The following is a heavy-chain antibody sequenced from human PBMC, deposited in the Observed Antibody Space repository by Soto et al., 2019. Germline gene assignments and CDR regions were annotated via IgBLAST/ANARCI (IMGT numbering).Heavy chain of an antibody. CDR3: ARDSSVSWGDY. D-gene: IGHD6-25*01. V-gene: IGHV3-30-3*01. CDR1: GFTFSSYA. CDR2: ISYDGSNK. J-gene: IGHJ4*02. Sequence: QVPLVESGGGVVQPGRSLRLSCAASGFTFSSYAMHWVRQAPGKGLEWVAVISYDGSNKYYADSVKGRFTISRDNSMNTLYLQMNSLRAEDTAVYYCARDSSVSWGDYWGQGTLVTVSS.